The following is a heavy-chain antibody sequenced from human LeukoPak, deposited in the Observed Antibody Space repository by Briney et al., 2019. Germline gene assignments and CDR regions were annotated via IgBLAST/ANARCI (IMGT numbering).Heavy chain of an antibody. V-gene: IGHV3-30*18. D-gene: IGHD6-19*01. J-gene: IGHJ4*02. CDR2: ISYDGTDK. Sequence: GGSLRLSRAASGFTFSNYAMHWVRQAPGKGLEWVAVISYDGTDKYYAASVQGRFTISRDNSKNTLFLQMNSLRAQDTAMYYCAKGEGGDSGWYGDYWGQGTLVTVSS. CDR1: GFTFSNYA. CDR3: AKGEGGDSGWYGDY.